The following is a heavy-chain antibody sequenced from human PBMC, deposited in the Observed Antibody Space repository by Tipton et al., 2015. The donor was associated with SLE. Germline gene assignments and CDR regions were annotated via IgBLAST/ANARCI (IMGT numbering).Heavy chain of an antibody. Sequence: GLVKPSQTLSLTCAISGDSVSSYSAAWNWIRQSPSRGLEWLGRTYYWSNWYNDYAVSVKSRITINPDTSKNQFSLQLNSVTPEDTAVYYCAKTEASRNWYFDLWGRGTLVTVSS. CDR3: AKTEASRNWYFDL. J-gene: IGHJ2*01. V-gene: IGHV6-1*01. CDR1: GDSVSSYSAA. CDR2: TYYWSNWYN.